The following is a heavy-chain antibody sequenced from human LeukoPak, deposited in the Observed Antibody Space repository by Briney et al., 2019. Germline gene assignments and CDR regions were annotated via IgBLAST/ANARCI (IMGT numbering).Heavy chain of an antibody. V-gene: IGHV3-7*01. CDR1: GFTFSSYW. CDR3: ARDPPRDPFYYYDSSGRLDY. J-gene: IGHJ4*02. D-gene: IGHD3-22*01. Sequence: PGVSPRLSCAASGFTFSSYWMSWVRQAPGKGLEWVANIKQDGSEKYYVDSVKGRFTISRDNAKNSLYLQMNSLRAEDTAVYYCARDPPRDPFYYYDSSGRLDYWGQGTLVTVSS. CDR2: IKQDGSEK.